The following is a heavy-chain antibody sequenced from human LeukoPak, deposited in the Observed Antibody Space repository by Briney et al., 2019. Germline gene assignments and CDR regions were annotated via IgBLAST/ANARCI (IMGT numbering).Heavy chain of an antibody. V-gene: IGHV3-11*01. D-gene: IGHD1-26*01. CDR1: GFTFSDYY. Sequence: GGSLRLSCAASGFTFSDYYMGWIRQAPGKGLEWVSYISSSGSTIYYADSVKGRFTISRDNAKNSLYLQMNSLRAEDTAVYYCARELGEWELPLVSGVWGQGTLVTVSS. J-gene: IGHJ4*02. CDR3: ARELGEWELPLVSGV. CDR2: ISSSGSTI.